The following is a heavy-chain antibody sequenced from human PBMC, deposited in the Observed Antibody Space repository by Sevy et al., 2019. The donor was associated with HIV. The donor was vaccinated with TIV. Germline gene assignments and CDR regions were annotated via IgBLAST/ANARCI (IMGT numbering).Heavy chain of an antibody. CDR3: TRWKAAQSIFDY. V-gene: IGHV3-49*04. CDR1: VFTFGDYC. J-gene: IGHJ4*02. Sequence: GGSLRLSCTASVFTFGDYCMSWVRQAPGKGLEWVAFLKSDVYGGTVDHAASVRGRFVISRDDSKTIAYLQMNDLKTEDTGVYYCTRWKAAQSIFDYWGQGALVTVSS. D-gene: IGHD6-13*01. CDR2: LKSDVYGGTV.